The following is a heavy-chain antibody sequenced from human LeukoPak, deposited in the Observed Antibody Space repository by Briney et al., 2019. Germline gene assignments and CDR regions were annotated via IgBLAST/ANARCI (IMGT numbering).Heavy chain of an antibody. CDR3: ARGQRRHTDMAPSFDY. CDR1: GFTFSSYA. D-gene: IGHD5-18*01. CDR2: ISGSGGST. Sequence: AGGSLRLFCAASGFTFSSYAMSWVRQAPGKGLEWVSAISGSGGSTYYADSMKGRFTISRDNSKNTLYLQMNSLRAEDTAVYYCARGQRRHTDMAPSFDYWGQGTLVTVSS. V-gene: IGHV3-23*01. J-gene: IGHJ4*02.